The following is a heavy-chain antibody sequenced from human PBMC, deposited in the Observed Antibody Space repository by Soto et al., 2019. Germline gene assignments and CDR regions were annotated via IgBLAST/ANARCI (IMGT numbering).Heavy chain of an antibody. J-gene: IGHJ4*01. CDR3: ARIEYYYDSSGYYYFDY. CDR1: GFTFSSYW. V-gene: IGHV3-7*01. Sequence: GGSLRLSCAASGFTFSSYWMSWVRQAPGKGLEWVANIKQDGSEKYYVDSVKGRFTISRDNAKNSLYLQMNSLRAEDTAVYYCARIEYYYDSSGYYYFDYWGHGTLATVSS. D-gene: IGHD3-22*01. CDR2: IKQDGSEK.